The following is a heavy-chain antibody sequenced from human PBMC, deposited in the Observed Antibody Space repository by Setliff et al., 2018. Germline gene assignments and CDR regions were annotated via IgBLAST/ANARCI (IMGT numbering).Heavy chain of an antibody. V-gene: IGHV7-4-1*02. Sequence: ASVKVSCKASGYTFTRYAMNWVRQAPGQGLEWMGWINTNTGNTTYAQGFTGRFVFSLDTSVSTAYLQISSLKAEDTAVYYCARDSSGWSGFSRLVGVYYYYMDVWGKGATVTVSS. CDR1: GYTFTRYA. D-gene: IGHD6-19*01. CDR2: INTNTGNT. CDR3: ARDSSGWSGFSRLVGVYYYYMDV. J-gene: IGHJ6*03.